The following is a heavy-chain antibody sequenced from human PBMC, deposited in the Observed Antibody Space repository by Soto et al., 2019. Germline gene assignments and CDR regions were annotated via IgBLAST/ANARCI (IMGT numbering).Heavy chain of an antibody. V-gene: IGHV3-33*01. J-gene: IGHJ4*02. CDR3: ARSSGISSQSPRIAVAGALDH. CDR2: IWPDGSTK. CDR1: GFTFGIFA. Sequence: QVQLVESGGGVVQPRRSLRLSCAASGFTFGIFAMHWVRQAPGKGPEWVGLIWPDGSTKYHGDPVKGRFTISRDNSKNTVSLQMNSLRAEDTAVYYCARSSGISSQSPRIAVAGALDHWGQGTLVIVSS. D-gene: IGHD6-19*01.